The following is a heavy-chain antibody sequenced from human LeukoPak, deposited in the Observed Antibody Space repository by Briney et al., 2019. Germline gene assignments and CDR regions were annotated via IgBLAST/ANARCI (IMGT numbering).Heavy chain of an antibody. CDR3: AREGSGEYVFDWFDP. V-gene: IGHV3-30*02. Sequence: GGSLRLSCAASGFTFSSYGMHWVRQAPGKGLEWVAFIRYDGSNKYYADSVKGRFTISRDNSKNTLYLQMNSLRAEDTAVYYCAREGSGEYVFDWFDPWGQGTLVTVSS. J-gene: IGHJ5*02. D-gene: IGHD2-15*01. CDR1: GFTFSSYG. CDR2: IRYDGSNK.